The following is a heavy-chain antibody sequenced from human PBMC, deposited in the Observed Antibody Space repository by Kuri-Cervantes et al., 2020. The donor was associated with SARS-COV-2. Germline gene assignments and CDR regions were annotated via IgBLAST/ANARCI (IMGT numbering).Heavy chain of an antibody. J-gene: IGHJ4*02. CDR3: AREHDRRVDVSKQAHYLFDI. CDR1: GFSVTTNC. CDR2: IYNRGDT. V-gene: IGHV3-53*01. Sequence: GGFLRLSCVASGFSVTTNCMTWVRQAPGKGLEWVPHIYNRGDTFYSDSVKGRFTISSDYSHNKLFLQMNSLRAEDTAVYYCAREHDRRVDVSKQAHYLFDIWGQGIMVTVSS. D-gene: IGHD3-22*01.